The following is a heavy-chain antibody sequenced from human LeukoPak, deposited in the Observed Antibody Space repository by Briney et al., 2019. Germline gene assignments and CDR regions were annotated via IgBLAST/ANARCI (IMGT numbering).Heavy chain of an antibody. CDR3: ARDLSGVDTAPGY. Sequence: SETLSLTCTVSGDSIRNYYWTWIRQPPGKGLEWIGYIYYSGSTDYNPSLKSRVTISVDTSKNQFSLKLSSVTAADTAVYYCARDLSGVDTAPGYWGQGTLVTVSS. V-gene: IGHV4-59*01. J-gene: IGHJ4*02. CDR2: IYYSGST. D-gene: IGHD5-18*01. CDR1: GDSIRNYY.